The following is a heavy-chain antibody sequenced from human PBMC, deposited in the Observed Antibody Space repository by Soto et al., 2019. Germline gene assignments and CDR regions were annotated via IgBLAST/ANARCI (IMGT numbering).Heavy chain of an antibody. Sequence: QVQLVQSGAEVKKPGASVKVSCKASGYTFTSYGISWVRQAPGQGLEWMGWINVYNGNTNYAQKLQGRVTMTTDTATSTAYLDLRSLRSDDTAVYFCARDDSRGEYDYGGHGTLVTVSS. V-gene: IGHV1-18*01. CDR1: GYTFTSYG. CDR2: INVYNGNT. J-gene: IGHJ4*01. CDR3: ARDDSRGEYDY. D-gene: IGHD3-10*01.